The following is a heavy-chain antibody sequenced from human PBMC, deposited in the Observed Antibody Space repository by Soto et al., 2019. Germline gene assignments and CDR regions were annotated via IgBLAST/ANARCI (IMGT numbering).Heavy chain of an antibody. D-gene: IGHD1-26*01. V-gene: IGHV1-24*01. CDR3: ATFNPVGATFPDAFDI. Sequence: ASVKVSCKVSGYTLTELSMHWVRQAPGKGLEWMGGFDPEDGETIYAQKFQGRVTMTEDTSTDTAYMELSSLRSEDTAVYYCATFNPVGATFPDAFDIWGQGTMVTVSS. CDR2: FDPEDGET. CDR1: GYTLTELS. J-gene: IGHJ3*02.